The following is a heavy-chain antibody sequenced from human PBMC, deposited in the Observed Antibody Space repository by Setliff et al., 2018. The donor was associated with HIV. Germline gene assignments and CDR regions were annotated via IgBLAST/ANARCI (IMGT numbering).Heavy chain of an antibody. CDR2: IYHTGST. V-gene: IGHV4-39*01. D-gene: IGHD3-3*01. CDR3: ARSTVPVASGYYYFEY. Sequence: SETLSLTCTVSGGSINSTSYYWGWIRQPPGNGLEWIGSIYHTGSTYYKPSLKSRVTISVDTSKNQFSLRLSSVAAGDTAVYYCARSTVPVASGYYYFEYWGQVTLVTVSS. CDR1: GGSINSTSYY. J-gene: IGHJ4*02.